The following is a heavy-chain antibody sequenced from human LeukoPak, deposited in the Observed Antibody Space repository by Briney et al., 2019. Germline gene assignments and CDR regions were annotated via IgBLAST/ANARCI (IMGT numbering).Heavy chain of an antibody. J-gene: IGHJ4*02. Sequence: ASVKVSCKASGYTFSSNGISWVRQAPGQGLEWMGWISGYNDDTRYAQKVQGRVTMTTDTSTRTAYMELRSLRSDDTAVYYCARVGVALSLGASYFDFWGQGTLVTVSS. D-gene: IGHD3-16*01. CDR1: GYTFSSNG. V-gene: IGHV1-18*01. CDR3: ARVGVALSLGASYFDF. CDR2: ISGYNDDT.